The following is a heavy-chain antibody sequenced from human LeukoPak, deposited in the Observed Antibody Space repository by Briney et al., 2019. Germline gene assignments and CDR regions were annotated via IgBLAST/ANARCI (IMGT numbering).Heavy chain of an antibody. V-gene: IGHV3-74*03. CDR2: INTDGTTT. CDR1: GFTFSNYW. Sequence: GGSLRLSCAASGFTFSNYWMHWVRQAPGKGLVWVSCINTDGTTTKYAGSVKGRFNISRDNARNTLFLQMNSLRAEDTAVYYCVGSVAVTFDPWGQGTLVTVSS. J-gene: IGHJ5*02. D-gene: IGHD6-19*01. CDR3: VGSVAVTFDP.